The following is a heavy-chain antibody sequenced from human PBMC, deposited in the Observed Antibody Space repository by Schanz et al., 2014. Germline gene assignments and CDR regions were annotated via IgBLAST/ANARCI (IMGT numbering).Heavy chain of an antibody. CDR2: ISGSGGST. J-gene: IGHJ3*02. D-gene: IGHD3-10*01. Sequence: EVQLVESGGGLVQPGGSLRLSCAASGFSVGNKYMNWVRQAPGKGLEWVSAISGSGGSTYYADSVKGRFTISRDNSKNTLYLQMNSLRAEDTAVYYCAKGRFGELSAFDIWGQGTMVDVSS. CDR3: AKGRFGELSAFDI. CDR1: GFSVGNKY. V-gene: IGHV3-23*04.